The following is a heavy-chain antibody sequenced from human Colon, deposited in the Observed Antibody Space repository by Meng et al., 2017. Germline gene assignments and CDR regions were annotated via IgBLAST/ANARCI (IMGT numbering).Heavy chain of an antibody. CDR1: DVSFNGNY. J-gene: IGHJ5*02. CDR3: ARGRFCSPSTCDLPTNNWFDP. CDR2: VNHSGDT. D-gene: IGHD2-15*01. V-gene: IGHV4-34*01. Sequence: QVQLQQWRLLKPSETLSLSCAVYDVSFNGNYWSWIRQSPGTGLEWIGEVNHSGDTNYNPSLKRRVIISADTSRNQFSLNLTSVTAADTAIYYCARGRFCSPSTCDLPTNNWFDPWGQGTLVTVSS.